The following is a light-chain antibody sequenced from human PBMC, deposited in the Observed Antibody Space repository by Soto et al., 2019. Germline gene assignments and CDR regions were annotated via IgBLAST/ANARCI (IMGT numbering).Light chain of an antibody. V-gene: IGLV2-14*01. CDR3: ASYTRTTTLV. J-gene: IGLJ2*01. CDR1: SSDIGGYKH. CDR2: EVS. Sequence: QSALTQPASVSGSPGQSITISCTGTSSDIGGYKHVSWYQQHPGKAPKLMIYEVSNRPSGVSNRFSGSKSGNTASLTISGLQAEDEADYYCASYTRTTTLVFGGGTKLTVL.